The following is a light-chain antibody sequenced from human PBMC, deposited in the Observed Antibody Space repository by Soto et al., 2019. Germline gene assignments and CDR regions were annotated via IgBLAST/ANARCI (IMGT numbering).Light chain of an antibody. CDR3: QQYGSSPRT. V-gene: IGKV3-20*01. Sequence: EIVLTQSPGTLSLSPGERATLSCRASQSVSSSYLAWYQQKPGQAPRLLIYGASSRATGIPDRFSGSGSGTDFTLIISSLEPEDFAGYYCQQYGSSPRTFGQGTKVEIK. CDR2: GAS. CDR1: QSVSSSY. J-gene: IGKJ1*01.